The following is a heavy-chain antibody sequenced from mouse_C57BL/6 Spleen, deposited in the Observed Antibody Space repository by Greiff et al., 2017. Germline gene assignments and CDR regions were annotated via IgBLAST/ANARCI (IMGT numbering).Heavy chain of an antibody. V-gene: IGHV1-81*01. J-gene: IGHJ2*01. CDR3: ARTPLLLRSPGYFDY. CDR1: GYTFTSYG. D-gene: IGHD1-1*01. Sequence: QVQLQQSGAELARPGASVKLSCKASGYTFTSYGISWVKQRTGQGLEWIGEIYPRSGNTYYNEKFKGKATLTADKSSSTAYMELRSLTSEDSAVYFCARTPLLLRSPGYFDYWGQGTTLTVSS. CDR2: IYPRSGNT.